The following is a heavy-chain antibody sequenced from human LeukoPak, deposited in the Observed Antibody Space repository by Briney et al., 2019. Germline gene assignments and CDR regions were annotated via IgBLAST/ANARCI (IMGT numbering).Heavy chain of an antibody. CDR3: ARDDSSARANY. J-gene: IGHJ4*02. CDR2: TKRDGSGT. V-gene: IGHV3-74*01. CDR1: GFTFSSYW. D-gene: IGHD3-22*01. Sequence: PGGSLRLSCAASGFTFSSYWVHWVRQAPGKGLVWVSRTKRDGSGTVYADSVKGRFSISRDNAKNTLYLQMNSLRAEDTAVYYCARDDSSARANYWGQGTLVTVSS.